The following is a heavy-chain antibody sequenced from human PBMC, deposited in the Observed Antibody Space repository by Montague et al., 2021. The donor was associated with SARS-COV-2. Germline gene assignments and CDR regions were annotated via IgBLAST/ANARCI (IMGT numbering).Heavy chain of an antibody. CDR1: GFTFSSYA. CDR3: ARPSSGYGYYFDY. V-gene: IGHV3-30-3*01. J-gene: IGHJ4*02. CDR2: ISYDGSNK. Sequence: SLRLSCVASGFTFSSYALPWVRQAPGKGLEWVAVISYDGSNKYYADSVKGRFTISRDNSKNTLYLQMNSLRAEDTAVYYCARPSSGYGYYFDYWGQGTLVTVSS. D-gene: IGHD5-12*01.